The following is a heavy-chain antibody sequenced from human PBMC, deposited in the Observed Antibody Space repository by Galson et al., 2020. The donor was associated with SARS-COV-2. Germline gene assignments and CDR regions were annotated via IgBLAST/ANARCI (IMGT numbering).Heavy chain of an antibody. Sequence: SETLSLTCAVYGGSFSGYYWSWIRQPPGKGLEWIGEINHSGSTNYNPSLKSRVTISVDTSKNQFSLKLSSVTAADTAVYYCARLEIDIVATTEKNWFDPWGQGTLVTVSS. CDR2: INHSGST. D-gene: IGHD5-12*01. CDR1: GGSFSGYY. V-gene: IGHV4-34*01. CDR3: ARLEIDIVATTEKNWFDP. J-gene: IGHJ5*02.